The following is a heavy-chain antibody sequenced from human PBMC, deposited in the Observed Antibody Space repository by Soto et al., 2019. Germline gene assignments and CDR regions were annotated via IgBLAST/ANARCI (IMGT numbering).Heavy chain of an antibody. Sequence: GGSLRLSCAGSGFTLSDHYIDWVRQAPGKGLEWVGRSRDKAQGYSTAYAASVKGRFTTSRDESKNSVYLQMNSLRAEDTAVYYCAKPQGTNYVWGSYDYGPYYDAFDIWGQGTMVTVSS. V-gene: IGHV3-72*01. D-gene: IGHD3-16*01. CDR2: SRDKAQGYST. CDR3: AKPQGTNYVWGSYDYGPYYDAFDI. CDR1: GFTLSDHY. J-gene: IGHJ3*02.